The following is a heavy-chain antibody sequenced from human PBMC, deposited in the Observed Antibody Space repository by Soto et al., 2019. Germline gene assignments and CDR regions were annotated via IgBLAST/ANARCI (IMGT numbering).Heavy chain of an antibody. D-gene: IGHD6-13*01. J-gene: IGHJ4*02. CDR2: ISSSGDTK. V-gene: IGHV3-11*01. CDR1: GFSFSDYY. CDR3: AKPLSLYSSSYLDY. Sequence: GGSLRLSCAASGFSFSDYYISWIRQAPGKGLEWVSYISSSGDTKLYAESVKGRFTISRDNARNSLHLEMNSLRAEDTAVYYCAKPLSLYSSSYLDYWTQGTLVTVSS.